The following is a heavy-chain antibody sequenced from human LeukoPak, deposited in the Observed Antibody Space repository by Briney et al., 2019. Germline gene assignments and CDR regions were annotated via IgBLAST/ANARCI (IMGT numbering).Heavy chain of an antibody. CDR3: ASARYSSSSATFDY. CDR1: GFTFSSYA. J-gene: IGHJ4*02. V-gene: IGHV3-30*04. CDR2: ISYDGSNK. Sequence: GSLRLSCAASGFTFSSYAMHWVRHAPGKGLEWVAVISYDGSNKYYADSVKGRFTISRDNSKNTLYLQMNSLRAEDTAVYYCASARYSSSSATFDYWGQGTLVAVSS. D-gene: IGHD6-6*01.